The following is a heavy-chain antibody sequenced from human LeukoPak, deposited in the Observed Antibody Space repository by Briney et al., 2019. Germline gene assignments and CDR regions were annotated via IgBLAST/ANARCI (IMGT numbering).Heavy chain of an antibody. J-gene: IGHJ4*02. V-gene: IGHV4-38-2*02. Sequence: SSETLSLTCTVSGYSISSGYYWGWIRQPPEKGLEWIGTIYYSGSTFYNPSLRSRVTISLDTSKNQFSLNLSSVTAADTAVYYCARGYTTMDDYWGQGTLVTVPS. CDR1: GYSISSGYY. CDR3: ARGYTTMDDY. CDR2: IYYSGST. D-gene: IGHD5-18*01.